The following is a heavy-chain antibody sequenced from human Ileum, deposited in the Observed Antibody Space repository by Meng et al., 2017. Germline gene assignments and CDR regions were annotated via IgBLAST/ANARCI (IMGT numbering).Heavy chain of an antibody. Sequence: QLQLQESGPGLVKPSETLSLMCTVSGGSISSSSHCCDWIRQPPGKGLEWIGYVFYTGSTKYNPSLKSRIALSIDTSKTHFSLKMTSVTAADTAMYYCARSRGDYPLYGAPGPVGYFDYWGQGILVTVSS. J-gene: IGHJ4*02. CDR3: ARSRGDYPLYGAPGPVGYFDY. D-gene: IGHD4-17*01. CDR1: GGSISSSSHC. CDR2: VFYTGST. V-gene: IGHV4-61*05.